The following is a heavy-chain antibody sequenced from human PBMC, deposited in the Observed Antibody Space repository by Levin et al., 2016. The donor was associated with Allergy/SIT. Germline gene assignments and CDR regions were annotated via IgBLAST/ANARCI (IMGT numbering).Heavy chain of an antibody. CDR2: FSASGDT. CDR1: GFNFITSA. D-gene: IGHD3-10*01. CDR3: GKVSYMLRGGDDY. J-gene: IGHJ4*02. Sequence: GGSLRLSCEASGFNFITSAMNWVRQAPGKGLEWVAAFSASGDTYYADSVKGRFTISKDSSKSTLYLQMDSLRAEDTAVYYCGKVSYMLRGGDDYWGQGTLVTVSS. V-gene: IGHV3-23*01.